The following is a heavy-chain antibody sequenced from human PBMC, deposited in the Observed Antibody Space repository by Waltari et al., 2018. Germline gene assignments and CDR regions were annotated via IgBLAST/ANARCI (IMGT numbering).Heavy chain of an antibody. J-gene: IGHJ3*02. CDR3: ARGVVKAATREDAFDI. V-gene: IGHV1-8*03. CDR1: GYTFTSYD. CDR2: MNPNSGNT. Sequence: QVQLVQSGAEVKKPGASVKVSCKASGYTFTSYDINWVRQATGQGLEWMGWMNPNSGNTGYAQKFQGRVTITRNTSISTAYMELSSLRSEDTAVYYCARGVVKAATREDAFDIWGQGTMVTVSS. D-gene: IGHD2-15*01.